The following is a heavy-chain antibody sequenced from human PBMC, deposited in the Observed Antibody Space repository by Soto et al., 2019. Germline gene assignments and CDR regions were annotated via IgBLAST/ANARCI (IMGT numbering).Heavy chain of an antibody. J-gene: IGHJ5*02. D-gene: IGHD2-2*01. Sequence: SVSRSRTCTVSGGCIRVPLYYWTWIRQTPGTGLEWVGSSYYSGSSSFNRALKGRVTISVETSTNQFSLRLTTVTAADPAVYHCTTRYSCNDYYFHPWGQGTLVTVSS. CDR3: TTRYSCNDYYFHP. CDR2: SYYSGSS. V-gene: IGHV4-39*01. CDR1: GGCIRVPLYY.